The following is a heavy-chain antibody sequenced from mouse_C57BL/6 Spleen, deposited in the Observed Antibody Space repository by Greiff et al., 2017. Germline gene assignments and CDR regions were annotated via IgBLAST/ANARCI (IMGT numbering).Heavy chain of an antibody. CDR3: ASRYDYDLGSYWYFDV. Sequence: EVQLQQSGPELVKPGASVKISCKASGYTFTDYYMNWVKQSHGKSLEWIGDINPNNGGTSYNQKFKGKATLTVDKSSSTAYMELRSLTSEDSAVYYCASRYDYDLGSYWYFDVWGTGTTVTVSS. CDR1: GYTFTDYY. CDR2: INPNNGGT. D-gene: IGHD2-4*01. J-gene: IGHJ1*03. V-gene: IGHV1-26*01.